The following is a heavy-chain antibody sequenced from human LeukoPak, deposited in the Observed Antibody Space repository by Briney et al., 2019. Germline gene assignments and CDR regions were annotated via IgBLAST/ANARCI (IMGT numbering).Heavy chain of an antibody. V-gene: IGHV3-7*01. CDR3: ARGPTPSFYYGSGSYYSLDY. CDR2: IKQDGSEK. D-gene: IGHD3-10*01. Sequence: GGSLRLSCTTSGFNFRAYWMSWVRQAPGKGLEWVANIKQDGSEKYYVDSVKGRFTISRDNAKNSLYLQMNSLRAEDTAVYYCARGPTPSFYYGSGSYYSLDYWGQGTLVTVSS. J-gene: IGHJ4*02. CDR1: GFNFRAYW.